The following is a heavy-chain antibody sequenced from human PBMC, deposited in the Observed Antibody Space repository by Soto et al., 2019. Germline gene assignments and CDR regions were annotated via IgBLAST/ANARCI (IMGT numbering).Heavy chain of an antibody. D-gene: IGHD3-10*01. Sequence: GGSLRLSCAASGFTFSSYAMHWVRQAPGKGLEWVAVISYDGSNKYYADSVKGRFTISRDNSKNTLYLQMNSLRAEDTAVYYCARDSSVWFGELLNSFYYWGQGTLVTVSS. J-gene: IGHJ4*02. CDR1: GFTFSSYA. V-gene: IGHV3-30-3*01. CDR3: ARDSSVWFGELLNSFYY. CDR2: ISYDGSNK.